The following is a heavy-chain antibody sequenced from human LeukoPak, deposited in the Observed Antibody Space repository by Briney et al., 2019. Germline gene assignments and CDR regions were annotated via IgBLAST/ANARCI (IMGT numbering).Heavy chain of an antibody. CDR2: ISSDGTST. CDR1: GFTFSSYW. Sequence: PGGSLRLSCAASGFTFSSYWMHWVRQAPGKGLVWVSRISSDGTSTSYADSVKGRVTISRDNAKNTLYLQMNSLRAEDTAVYYCAGGYRYFHHWGQGTLVTVSS. J-gene: IGHJ1*01. CDR3: AGGYRYFHH. V-gene: IGHV3-74*01. D-gene: IGHD1-1*01.